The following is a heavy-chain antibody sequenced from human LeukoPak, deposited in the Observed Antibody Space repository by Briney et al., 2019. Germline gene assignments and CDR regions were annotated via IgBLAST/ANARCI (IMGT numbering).Heavy chain of an antibody. Sequence: SETLSLTCTVSGYSISSGYYWSWIRQPPGKGLEWIGSIYHSGSTYYNPPLKSRVTISVDSSKNQFSLKLSSVTAADTAVYYCARDRGVVDLNWFDPWGQGTLVTVSS. CDR2: IYHSGST. D-gene: IGHD2-15*01. V-gene: IGHV4-38-2*02. CDR3: ARDRGVVDLNWFDP. CDR1: GYSISSGYY. J-gene: IGHJ5*02.